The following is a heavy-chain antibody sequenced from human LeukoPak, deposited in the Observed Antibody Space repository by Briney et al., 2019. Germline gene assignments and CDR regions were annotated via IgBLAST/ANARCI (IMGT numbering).Heavy chain of an antibody. D-gene: IGHD3-22*01. CDR2: IKQEGSAK. V-gene: IGHV3-7*01. Sequence: GGSLRLSCAASGFTFSIFWMIWVRQAPGKGLEGVANIKQEGSAKYYVDSVKGRFTISRDNARNSLYLEMNNLRAEDTAIYYCATSYDSSGNNWGQGTLVTVSS. CDR3: ATSYDSSGNN. CDR1: GFTFSIFW. J-gene: IGHJ4*02.